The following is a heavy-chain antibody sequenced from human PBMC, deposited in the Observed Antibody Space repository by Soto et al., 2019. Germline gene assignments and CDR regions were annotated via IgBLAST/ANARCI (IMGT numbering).Heavy chain of an antibody. CDR2: INHSGST. D-gene: IGHD3-10*01. Sequence: SETLSLTCAVYGGSFSGYCWSWIRQPPGKGLEWIGEINHSGSTNYNPSLKSRVTISVDTSKNQFSLKLSSVTAADTSVYYCAREGYGSGSQLYYYYGMDVWGQGTTVT. CDR1: GGSFSGYC. J-gene: IGHJ6*02. CDR3: AREGYGSGSQLYYYYGMDV. V-gene: IGHV4-34*01.